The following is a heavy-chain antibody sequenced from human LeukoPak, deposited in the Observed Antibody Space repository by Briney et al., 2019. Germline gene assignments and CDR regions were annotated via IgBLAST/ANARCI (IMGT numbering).Heavy chain of an antibody. D-gene: IGHD2-15*01. V-gene: IGHV4-59*01. CDR2: IYYSGST. CDR3: ARGGGYCSGGSCHSN. Sequence: PSETLSLTCTVSGGSISSYYWSWIRQPPGKGLEWIGYIYYSGSTNYNPSLKSRVTISINTSKNQFSLKLSSVTAADTAVYYCARGGGYCSGGSCHSNWGQGTLVTVSS. CDR1: GGSISSYY. J-gene: IGHJ4*02.